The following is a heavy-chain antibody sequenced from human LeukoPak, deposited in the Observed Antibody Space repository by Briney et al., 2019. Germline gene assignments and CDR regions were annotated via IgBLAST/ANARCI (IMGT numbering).Heavy chain of an antibody. CDR1: GFTFSGSA. CDR3: TRHVVRIAAAGDAFDI. J-gene: IGHJ3*02. D-gene: IGHD6-13*01. Sequence: GGSLRLSCAASGFTFSGSAMHWVRQASGKGLEWVGRIRSKANSYATAYAASVKGRFTISRDDSKNTAYLQMNSLKTEDTAVYYCTRHVVRIAAAGDAFDIWGQGTMVTVSS. V-gene: IGHV3-73*01. CDR2: IRSKANSYAT.